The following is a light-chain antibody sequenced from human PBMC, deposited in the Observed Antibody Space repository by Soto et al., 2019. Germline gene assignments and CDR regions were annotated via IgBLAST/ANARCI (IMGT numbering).Light chain of an antibody. J-gene: IGLJ2*01. CDR2: DVN. V-gene: IGLV2-14*03. Sequence: QSALTQPASVSGSPGQSITISCTGTRSDVGGYNHVSWYQQHPGKAPKLMIYDVNNRPSGVSNRFSGSKSGNTASLTISGLQAEDEADYYCSSYASSSTLLFGGGTKLTVL. CDR1: RSDVGGYNH. CDR3: SSYASSSTLL.